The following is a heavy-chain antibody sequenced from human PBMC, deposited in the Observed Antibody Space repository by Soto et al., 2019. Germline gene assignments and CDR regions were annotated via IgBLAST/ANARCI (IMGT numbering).Heavy chain of an antibody. J-gene: IGHJ4*02. V-gene: IGHV3-23*01. D-gene: IGHD2-2*01. CDR1: GFTFSSYA. Sequence: GGSLRLSCAASGFTFSSYAMSWVRQAPGKGLEWVSAISGSGGSTYYADSVKGRFTISRDNSKNTLYLQMNSLRAEDTAVYYCAKDRRVVPAAMGLDYWGQGTLVTVSS. CDR3: AKDRRVVPAAMGLDY. CDR2: ISGSGGST.